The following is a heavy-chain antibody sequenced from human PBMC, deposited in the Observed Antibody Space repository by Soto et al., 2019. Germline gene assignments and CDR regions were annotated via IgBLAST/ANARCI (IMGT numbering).Heavy chain of an antibody. D-gene: IGHD2-21*01. Sequence: QVQLVQSGAEVKKPGSSVKVSCKPSGGTFSTYSIFWVRQAPGQGLEWMGRIIPMLGVANYAQKFQGRVTIXAYXSTTTVYMELSSLRSEDTALYYCTLGSWSGEVFAVWGQGTMVTVSS. V-gene: IGHV1-69*02. CDR2: IIPMLGVA. CDR3: TLGSWSGEVFAV. CDR1: GGTFSTYS. J-gene: IGHJ3*01.